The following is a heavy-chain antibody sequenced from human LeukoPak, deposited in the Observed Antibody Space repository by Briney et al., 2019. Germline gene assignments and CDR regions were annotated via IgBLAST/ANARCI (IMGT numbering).Heavy chain of an antibody. CDR1: GTSLSTXW. J-gene: IGHJ6*02. Sequence: GGSLRLFCEGAGTSLSTXWMSWVRQPPGKGLEWVDNIEPDGREKYYVDSVKGRFTASRDNKKESVYLLMTSLRVENTAVYYCARIYYYGMDVWGQGTTVTVSS. CDR3: ARIYYYGMDV. D-gene: IGHD3-10*01. V-gene: IGHV3-7*01. CDR2: IEPDGREK.